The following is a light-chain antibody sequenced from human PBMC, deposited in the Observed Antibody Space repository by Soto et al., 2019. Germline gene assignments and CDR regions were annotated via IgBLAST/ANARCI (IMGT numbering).Light chain of an antibody. CDR3: QQYYTTPPIT. Sequence: DIVMTQSPDSLAVSLGERATINCKSSQSVLYSSNNKNYFAWYQQKPGQPPNLLIYWATTRESGVPDRFSGSGPGTDFTLTISSLQAEDVAVYYCQQYYTTPPITFGQATRLQIK. CDR1: QSVLYSSNNKNY. V-gene: IGKV4-1*01. J-gene: IGKJ5*01. CDR2: WAT.